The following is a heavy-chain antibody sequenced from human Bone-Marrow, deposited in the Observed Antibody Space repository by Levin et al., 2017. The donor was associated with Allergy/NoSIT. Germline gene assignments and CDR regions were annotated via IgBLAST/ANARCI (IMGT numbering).Heavy chain of an antibody. CDR1: GYTFTGYY. J-gene: IGHJ3*02. D-gene: IGHD3-10*01. CDR3: ARETKLTDAFDI. V-gene: IGHV1-2*02. CDR2: FNPHNGDT. Sequence: ASVKVSCKASGYTFTGYYMHWVRQAPGQGLEWMAWFNPHNGDTHYAQKFQGRVTLTRDTSISTAYMDLSRLKSDGSAVYFCARETKLTDAFDIWGQGTMVIVSS.